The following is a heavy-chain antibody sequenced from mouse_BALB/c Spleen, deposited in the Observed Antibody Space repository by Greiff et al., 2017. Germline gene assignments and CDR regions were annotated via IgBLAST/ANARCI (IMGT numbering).Heavy chain of an antibody. CDR2: ISSGGSYT. CDR1: GFTFSSYT. J-gene: IGHJ3*01. Sequence: EVMLVESGGGLVKPGGSLKLSCAASGFTFSSYTMSWVRQTPEKRLEWVATISSGGSYTYYPDSVKGRFTISRDNAKNTLYLQMSSLKSEDTAMYYCTRDSSFAYWGQGTLVTVSA. CDR3: TRDSSFAY. V-gene: IGHV5-6-4*01.